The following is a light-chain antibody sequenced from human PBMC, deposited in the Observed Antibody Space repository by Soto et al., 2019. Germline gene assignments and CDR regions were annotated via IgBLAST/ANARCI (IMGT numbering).Light chain of an antibody. Sequence: DIQMTQSPSSLSASVGDTVTITCRASQSLSVHLNWYQQKPGKVPKLLIYAASNLQSGVPLRFSGSGSETDFALTISSLQPEDFATYYCQQSYITPSTFGQGTKLEIK. CDR2: AAS. CDR1: QSLSVH. J-gene: IGKJ2*01. CDR3: QQSYITPST. V-gene: IGKV1-39*01.